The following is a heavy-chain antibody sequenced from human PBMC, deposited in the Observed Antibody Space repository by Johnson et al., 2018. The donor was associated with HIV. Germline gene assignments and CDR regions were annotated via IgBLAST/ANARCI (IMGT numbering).Heavy chain of an antibody. CDR2: IYSGGST. J-gene: IGHJ3*02. D-gene: IGHD3-22*01. CDR3: AILPDYYDSSGYYHDDAFDI. Sequence: QMQLVESGGGVVQPGRSLRLSCAVSGFTLSSYGMHWVRQAPGKGLEWVSVIYSGGSTYYADSVKGRFTISRDNSKNTLYLQMNSLRAEDTAVYYCAILPDYYDSSGYYHDDAFDIWGQGTMVTVSS. CDR1: GFTLSSYG. V-gene: IGHV3-NL1*01.